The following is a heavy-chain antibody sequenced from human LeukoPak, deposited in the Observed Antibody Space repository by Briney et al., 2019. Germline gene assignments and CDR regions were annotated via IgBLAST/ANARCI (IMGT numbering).Heavy chain of an antibody. CDR2: IYYSGSI. Sequence: PSQTLSLTCTVSGGSISSGGYYWSWIRQHPGKGLEWIGYIYYSGSIYYNPSLRSRVTISVDTSKNQFSLKLSSVSAADTALYYCALRYSYGEAYLDYWGQGTLVTVSS. CDR1: GGSISSGGYY. CDR3: ALRYSYGEAYLDY. D-gene: IGHD5-18*01. J-gene: IGHJ4*02. V-gene: IGHV4-31*03.